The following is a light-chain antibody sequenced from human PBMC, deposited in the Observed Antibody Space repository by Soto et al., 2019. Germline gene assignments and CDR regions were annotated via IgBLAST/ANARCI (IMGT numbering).Light chain of an antibody. V-gene: IGKV3-15*01. CDR1: QSVNSN. J-gene: IGKJ4*01. Sequence: EIVMTQSPATLSVSPGERATLSCRASQSVNSNLAWYQQKPGQAPRLLIYDASTRATGIPARFSGSGSGTEFTLTISSLQSEDFAVFSCQQYNNWPLTFGGGTKVEIK. CDR3: QQYNNWPLT. CDR2: DAS.